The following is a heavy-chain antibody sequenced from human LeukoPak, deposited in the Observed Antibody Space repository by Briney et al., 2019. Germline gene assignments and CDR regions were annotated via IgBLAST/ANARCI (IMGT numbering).Heavy chain of an antibody. CDR2: IYYSGST. Sequence: PSETLSLTCTVSGGSISSSSYYWGWIRQPPGKGLEWIGSIYYSGSTYYNPSLKSRVTISVDTSENQFSLKLSSVTAADTAVYYCARVRLSSSSWDYYYMDVWGKGTTVTVSS. CDR3: ARVRLSSSSWDYYYMDV. D-gene: IGHD6-6*01. J-gene: IGHJ6*03. V-gene: IGHV4-39*07. CDR1: GGSISSSSYY.